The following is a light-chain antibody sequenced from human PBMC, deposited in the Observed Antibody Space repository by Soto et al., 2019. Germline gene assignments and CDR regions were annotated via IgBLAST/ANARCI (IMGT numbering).Light chain of an antibody. CDR1: QGISSY. CDR3: QQYYSYPFIT. CDR2: AAS. Sequence: AIRMTQSPSSLSASTGDRVTITCRASQGISSYLAWYQQKPGKAPKLLIYAASTLQSGVPSRFSGSGSGTDFPLTISCLQSEDFATYYCQQYYSYPFITFGQGTRLEIK. V-gene: IGKV1-8*01. J-gene: IGKJ5*01.